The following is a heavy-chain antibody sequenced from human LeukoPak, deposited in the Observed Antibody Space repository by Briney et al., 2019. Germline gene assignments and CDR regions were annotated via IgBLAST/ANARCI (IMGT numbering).Heavy chain of an antibody. Sequence: GASVKVSCKAPGYTFTSYGISWVRQAPGQGLEWMGWISAYNGNTNYAQKLQGRVTMTTDTSTSTAYMELRSLRSDDTAVYYCARDSYSGYDLGSDYWGQGTLVTVSS. CDR1: GYTFTSYG. J-gene: IGHJ4*02. D-gene: IGHD5-12*01. CDR3: ARDSYSGYDLGSDY. V-gene: IGHV1-18*01. CDR2: ISAYNGNT.